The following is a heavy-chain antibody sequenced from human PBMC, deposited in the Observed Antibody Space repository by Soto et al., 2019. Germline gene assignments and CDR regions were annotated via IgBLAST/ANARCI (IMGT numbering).Heavy chain of an antibody. V-gene: IGHV3-15*02. J-gene: IGHJ4*02. CDR2: IKSRTDGGRV. D-gene: IGHD2-2*01. Sequence: EVPLVESGGALVKPGESLTLSCAASGFTFNSAWMTWVRQAPGKGLEWVGRIKSRTDGGRVDTAAPVKGRLTISREDSKNPFYLQMNSLKSEDTAGYYCTTWRREKSCTSVSCYGDGAYWGQGTLVTVSS. CDR1: GFTFNSAW. CDR3: TTWRREKSCTSVSCYGDGAY.